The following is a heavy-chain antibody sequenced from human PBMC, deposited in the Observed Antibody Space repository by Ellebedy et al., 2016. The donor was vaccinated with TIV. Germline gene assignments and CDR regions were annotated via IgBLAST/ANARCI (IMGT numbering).Heavy chain of an antibody. J-gene: IGHJ6*02. Sequence: GESLKISCAASGFIFSSYAMSLVRQAPGKGLAGVLGINRRGSTTYYADSVKGRFTISRDNSKNTLYLQMNSLRADDTAVYYCAKDKVFGDSKWEMDVWGQGTTVTVSS. CDR3: AKDKVFGDSKWEMDV. CDR2: INRRGSTT. V-gene: IGHV3-23*01. D-gene: IGHD4-17*01. CDR1: GFIFSSYA.